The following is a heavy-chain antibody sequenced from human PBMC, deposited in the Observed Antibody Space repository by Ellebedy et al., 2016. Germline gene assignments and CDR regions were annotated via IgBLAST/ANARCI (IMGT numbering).Heavy chain of an antibody. Sequence: ASVKVSXKASGYTFTSHGISWVRQAPGQGLEWMGWISTYNGNAHYAQKLQGRVTMTTDTSSSTAYMELRSLTSDDTAVYYCARAEGYCSSISCYFGYWYFDYWGQGALVTVSS. CDR1: GYTFTSHG. V-gene: IGHV1-18*01. D-gene: IGHD2-2*01. J-gene: IGHJ4*02. CDR2: ISTYNGNA. CDR3: ARAEGYCSSISCYFGYWYFDY.